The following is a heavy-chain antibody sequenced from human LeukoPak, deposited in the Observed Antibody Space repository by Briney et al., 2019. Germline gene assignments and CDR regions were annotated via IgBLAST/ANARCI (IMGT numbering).Heavy chain of an antibody. CDR1: GGSISSYY. D-gene: IGHD3-3*01. V-gene: IGHV4-4*07. CDR2: IYTSGST. J-gene: IGHJ4*02. CDR3: ARDPTDFWSGSYYFDY. Sequence: MPSETLSLTCTVSGGSISSYYWSWIRQPAGKRLEWIGRIYTSGSTNYNPSLKSRVTMSVDTSKNQFSLKLSSVTAADTAVYYCARDPTDFWSGSYYFDYWGQGTLVTVSS.